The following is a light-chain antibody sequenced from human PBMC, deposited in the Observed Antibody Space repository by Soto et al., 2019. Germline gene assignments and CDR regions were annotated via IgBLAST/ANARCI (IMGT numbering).Light chain of an antibody. CDR1: QSVSSSF. Sequence: EIVLTQSPGTLSLSPGERATLSCRASQSVSSSFLAWYQQKPGQAPRLLIYGASSRATGIPDRFSGSGSGTDFTLTISSLEPGDFAVYYCQQYDNSPLTFGGGNKVEIK. CDR3: QQYDNSPLT. V-gene: IGKV3-20*01. CDR2: GAS. J-gene: IGKJ4*01.